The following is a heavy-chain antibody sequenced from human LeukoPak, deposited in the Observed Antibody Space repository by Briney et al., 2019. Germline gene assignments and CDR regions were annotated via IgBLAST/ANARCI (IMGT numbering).Heavy chain of an antibody. J-gene: IGHJ4*02. CDR1: GFSFRNFA. CDR3: AKDGQSFNSMYDYFDS. Sequence: GGSLRLSCSASGFSFRNFAISWVRQAPGKGLEWVSAIGGGDTHYADSVKGRFTISRDDSRSTVDLQMSSLRAEDTAVYYCAKDGQSFNSMYDYFDSWGQGTLVTVSS. CDR2: IGGGDT. V-gene: IGHV3-23*01. D-gene: IGHD2-8*01.